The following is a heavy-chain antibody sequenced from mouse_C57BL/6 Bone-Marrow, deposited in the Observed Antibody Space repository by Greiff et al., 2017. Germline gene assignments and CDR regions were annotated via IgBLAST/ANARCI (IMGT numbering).Heavy chain of an antibody. V-gene: IGHV2-5*01. J-gene: IGHJ4*01. D-gene: IGHD6-5*01. CDR2: IWRGGST. Sequence: VQLVESGPGLVQPSQSLSITCTVSGFSLTSYGVHWVRQSPGKGLEWLGVIWRGGSTDYNAAFMSRLSITKDNSKSQVFFKMNSLQADDTAIYYCAKNRLCGYAMDYWGQGTSVTVSS. CDR3: AKNRLCGYAMDY. CDR1: GFSLTSYG.